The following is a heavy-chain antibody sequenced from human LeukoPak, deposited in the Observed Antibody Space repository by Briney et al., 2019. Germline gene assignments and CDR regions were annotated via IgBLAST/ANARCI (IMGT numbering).Heavy chain of an antibody. CDR2: ISGSGGST. CDR3: ANSVVAANFDY. V-gene: IGHV3-23*01. J-gene: IGHJ4*02. CDR1: GFTVSSNY. Sequence: GGSLRLSCAASGFTVSSNYMSWVRQAPGKGLEWVSAISGSGGSTYYADSVKGRFTISRDNSKNTLYLQMNSLRAEDTAVYYCANSVVAANFDYWGQGTLVTVSS. D-gene: IGHD2-15*01.